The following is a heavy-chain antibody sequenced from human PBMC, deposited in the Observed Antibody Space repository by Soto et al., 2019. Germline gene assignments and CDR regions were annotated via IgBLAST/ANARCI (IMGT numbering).Heavy chain of an antibody. V-gene: IGHV4-31*03. CDR2: MSYGGTT. CDR1: GGSISRGDYY. J-gene: IGHJ3*02. CDR3: ARYCSGGTCQYAFDI. D-gene: IGHD2-15*01. Sequence: PSETLSLTCTVSGGSISRGDYYWSWIRQHRGKGLELIAYMSYGGTTYYNPSLKTRVIISVDTSMNQFSLKLSSVTAADTAVYYCARYCSGGTCQYAFDIWGQGTMVTVS.